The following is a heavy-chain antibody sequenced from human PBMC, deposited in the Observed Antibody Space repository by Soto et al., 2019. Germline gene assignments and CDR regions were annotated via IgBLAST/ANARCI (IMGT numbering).Heavy chain of an antibody. V-gene: IGHV3-74*01. Sequence: GGSLRLSCAVSGFTFSNYWMHWVRQAPGKGLVWVSRINGHGTDTIYADSVKGRFTISRDNAKNTLYLQMNSLRDEDTAVYYCARDGFRGAVLDYWGQGALVTVSS. CDR3: ARDGFRGAVLDY. J-gene: IGHJ4*02. CDR1: GFTFSNYW. D-gene: IGHD3-10*01. CDR2: INGHGTDT.